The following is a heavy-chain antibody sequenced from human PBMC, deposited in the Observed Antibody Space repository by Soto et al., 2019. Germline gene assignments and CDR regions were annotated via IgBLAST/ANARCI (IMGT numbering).Heavy chain of an antibody. CDR2: IYWDDDK. V-gene: IGHV2-5*02. J-gene: IGHJ4*02. Sequence: SGPTLVKPTQTLTLTCTFSGFSLSTSGVGVDWIRQPPGKALEWLALIYWDDDKRYSPSLKSRLTITKDTSKNQVVLTMTNMDPVDTATYYCAVRRSSNWYFDYWGQGTLVTVSS. D-gene: IGHD6-13*01. CDR3: AVRRSSNWYFDY. CDR1: GFSLSTSGVG.